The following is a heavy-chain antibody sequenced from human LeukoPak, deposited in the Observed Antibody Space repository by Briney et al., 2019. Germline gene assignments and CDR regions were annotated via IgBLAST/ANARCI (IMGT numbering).Heavy chain of an antibody. D-gene: IGHD6-19*01. CDR3: ARGQPQRYSSGWYVNWFDP. CDR1: GGTFSSYA. J-gene: IGHJ5*02. CDR2: IIPIFGTA. V-gene: IGHV1-69*13. Sequence: SVKVSCKASGGTFSSYAISWVRQAPGQGLEWMGGIIPIFGTANYAQKFQGRVTITADESTSTAYMELSSLRSEDTAVYYCARGQPQRYSSGWYVNWFDPWGQGTLVTVSS.